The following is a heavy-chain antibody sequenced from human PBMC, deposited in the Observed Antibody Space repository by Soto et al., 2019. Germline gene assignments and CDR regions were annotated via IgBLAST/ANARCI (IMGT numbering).Heavy chain of an antibody. V-gene: IGHV4-59*01. D-gene: IGHD3-22*01. CDR1: GGSISSYY. J-gene: IGHJ3*02. Sequence: SETLSLTCTVSGGSISSYYWSWIRQPPGKGLEWIGYIYYSGSTNYNPSLKSRVTISVDTSKNQFSLKLSSVTAADTAVYYCARXIEEDSSGXXYFXRAFDIWGQGTMVTVS. CDR2: IYYSGST. CDR3: ARXIEEDSSGXXYFXRAFDI.